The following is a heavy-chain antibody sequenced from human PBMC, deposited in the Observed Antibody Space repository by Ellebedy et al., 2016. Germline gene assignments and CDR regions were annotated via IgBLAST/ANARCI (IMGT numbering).Heavy chain of an antibody. J-gene: IGHJ5*02. CDR3: ASYSGYAS. CDR2: MNPVSGNT. Sequence: ASVKVSCXASGYTFTSYDINWVRQAAGQGLEWMGWMNPVSGNTGYAQKFQGRITMTRNTAIGTAYMELSSLRSDDTAVYYCASYSGYASWGQGTLVTVSS. CDR1: GYTFTSYD. D-gene: IGHD3-22*01. V-gene: IGHV1-8*01.